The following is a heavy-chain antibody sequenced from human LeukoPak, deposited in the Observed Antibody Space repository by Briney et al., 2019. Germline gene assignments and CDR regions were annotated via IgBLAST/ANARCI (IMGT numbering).Heavy chain of an antibody. CDR2: ISSSGSTI. CDR1: GFSFSSYE. V-gene: IGHV3-48*03. Sequence: PGGSLRLSCAASGFSFSSYELNWVRKAPGKGLEWVSYISSSGSTIYYSDSVKCRFTISRDDAKNSLYLQMNSLRAEDTAVYYCAELGITMIGGVWGKGTTVTISP. J-gene: IGHJ6*04. CDR3: AELGITMIGGV. D-gene: IGHD3-10*02.